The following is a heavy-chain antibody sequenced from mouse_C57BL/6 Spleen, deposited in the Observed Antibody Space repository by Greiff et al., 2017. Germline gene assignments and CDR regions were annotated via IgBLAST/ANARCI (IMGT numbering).Heavy chain of an antibody. CDR3: ARSTVPNPYFDY. CDR2: IDPSDSYT. CDR1: GYTFTSYW. Sequence: VQLQQPGAELVRPGTSVKLSCKASGYTFTSYWMHWVKQRPGQGLEWIGVIDPSDSYTNYNQKFKGKATLTVDTSSSTAYMQLSSLTSEDSAVYDCARSTVPNPYFDYWGQGTTLTVSS. D-gene: IGHD1-1*01. V-gene: IGHV1-59*01. J-gene: IGHJ2*01.